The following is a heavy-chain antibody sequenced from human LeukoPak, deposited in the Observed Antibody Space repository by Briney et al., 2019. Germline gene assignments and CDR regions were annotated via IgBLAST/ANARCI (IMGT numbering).Heavy chain of an antibody. D-gene: IGHD3-22*01. V-gene: IGHV3-30-3*01. CDR2: ISYDGSNK. Sequence: PGGSLRLSCAASGFTFSSYAMHWVRQAPGKGLEWVAVISYDGSNKYYADSVKGRFTISRDNSKNTLYLQMNSLRAEDTAVYYCASTYDYDSSGYYPFDYWGQGTQVTVSS. CDR1: GFTFSSYA. CDR3: ASTYDYDSSGYYPFDY. J-gene: IGHJ4*02.